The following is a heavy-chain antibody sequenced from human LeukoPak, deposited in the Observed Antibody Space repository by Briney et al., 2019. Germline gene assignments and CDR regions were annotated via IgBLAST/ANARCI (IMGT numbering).Heavy chain of an antibody. CDR3: ARDRASIAASRGFDP. D-gene: IGHD6-6*01. V-gene: IGHV4-59*01. CDR1: GGPISSYY. J-gene: IGHJ5*02. Sequence: TSETLSLTCTVSGGPISSYYWSWIRQPPGKGLEWIGYIYYSGSTNYNPSLKSRVTISVDTSKNQFSLKLSSVTAADTAVYYCARDRASIAASRGFDPWGQGTLVTVSS. CDR2: IYYSGST.